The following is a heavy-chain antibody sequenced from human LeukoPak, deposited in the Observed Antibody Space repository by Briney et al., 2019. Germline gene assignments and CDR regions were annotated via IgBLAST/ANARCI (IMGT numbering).Heavy chain of an antibody. CDR2: ISAYNGNT. Sequence: ASVKVSCKASGYTFTSYGISWVRQAPRQGLEWMGWISAYNGNTNYAQKLQGRVTMTTDTSTSTAYMELRSLRSDDTAVYYCTVTACEVSSGYPAPELWDYWGQGTLVTVSS. J-gene: IGHJ4*02. CDR3: TVTACEVSSGYPAPELWDY. V-gene: IGHV1-18*01. D-gene: IGHD3-22*01. CDR1: GYTFTSYG.